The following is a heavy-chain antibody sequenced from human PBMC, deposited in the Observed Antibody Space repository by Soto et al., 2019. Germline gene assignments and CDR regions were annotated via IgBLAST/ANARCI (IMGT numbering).Heavy chain of an antibody. CDR3: ARGNQLGYYYYYMDV. CDR2: INPNTGGI. V-gene: IGHV1-2*04. D-gene: IGHD1-1*01. Sequence: ASVKVSCKASGYTFSGYYFHWVRQAPGQGPEWVGWINPNTGGINYGQKFQDWVTLTRDTSTSTAYLELGRLKSDDTAVYYCARGNQLGYYYYYMDVWGKGTTVT. CDR1: GYTFSGYY. J-gene: IGHJ6*03.